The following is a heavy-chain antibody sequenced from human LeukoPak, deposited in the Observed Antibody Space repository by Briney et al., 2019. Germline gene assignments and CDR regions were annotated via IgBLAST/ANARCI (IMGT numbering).Heavy chain of an antibody. CDR2: IYHSVRT. CDR1: GDSLSSGVYS. Sequence: PSETLSLTCAVSGDSLSSGVYSCAWIRHRPGQGLGWIVYIYHSVRTYYNPPLKGRVTISVDTSSNQFSLSLTSVTAADTAMYYCARDRVDHCTNETSHLAGGIYYWGRGTLVTVSS. V-gene: IGHV4-31*11. J-gene: IGHJ4*02. CDR3: ARDRVDHCTNETSHLAGGIYY. D-gene: IGHD1-1*01.